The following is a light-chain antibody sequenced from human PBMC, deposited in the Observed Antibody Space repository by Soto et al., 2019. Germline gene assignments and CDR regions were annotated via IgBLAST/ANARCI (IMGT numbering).Light chain of an antibody. CDR3: QQFNGFPLT. Sequence: IQLTQSPSSLSASLGDRVTITCRAGQDIGSALAWYQQRPGKAPKLLLYDASNLEAGVPSRFSGSGSGTDFTLTITSLRPEDFATYYCQQFNGFPLTLGGGTKVQIK. J-gene: IGKJ4*01. CDR2: DAS. V-gene: IGKV1-13*02. CDR1: QDIGSA.